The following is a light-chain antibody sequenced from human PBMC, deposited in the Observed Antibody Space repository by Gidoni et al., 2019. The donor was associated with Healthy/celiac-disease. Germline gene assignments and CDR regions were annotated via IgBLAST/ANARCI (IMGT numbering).Light chain of an antibody. CDR3: QSYDSSLSGSWV. Sequence: QSVLTQPPSVSGAPGQRVPISCTGSSSNIRAGYDVHWYQQLPGTAPKLLIYGNSNRPSGVPDRFSGSKSGTSASLAITGLQAEDEADHYCQSYDSSLSGSWVFGGGTKLTVL. CDR1: SSNIRAGYD. CDR2: GNS. J-gene: IGLJ3*02. V-gene: IGLV1-40*01.